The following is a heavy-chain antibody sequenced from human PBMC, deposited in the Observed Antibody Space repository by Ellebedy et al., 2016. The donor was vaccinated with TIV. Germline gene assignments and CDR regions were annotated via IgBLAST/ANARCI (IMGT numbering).Heavy chain of an antibody. CDR3: AQTGYCGITSRYYAFDI. D-gene: IGHD2-2*01. CDR1: GFTFNNYA. J-gene: IGHJ3*02. CDR2: ISTDGSKQ. V-gene: IGHV3-30*18. Sequence: PGGSLRLSCAASGFTFNNYAMHWVRQAPGKGLEWVAVISTDGSKQDYADHVKGRFTISRDNSRNTLYLQMSRLRPEETAVYYGAQTGYCGITSRYYAFDIWGQGTMVTVSS.